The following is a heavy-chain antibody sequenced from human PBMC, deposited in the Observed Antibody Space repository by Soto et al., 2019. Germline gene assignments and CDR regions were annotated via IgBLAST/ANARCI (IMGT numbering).Heavy chain of an antibody. J-gene: IGHJ5*02. CDR3: ASSGSYRRWFDP. Sequence: EVQLVQSGAEVKKPGESLRISCKGSGYSFTSYWISWVRQMPGKGLEWMGRIDPSDSYTNYSPSFQGHVTISADKSISTAYLQWSSLTASDTAMYYCASSGSYRRWFDPWGQGTLVTVSS. CDR1: GYSFTSYW. V-gene: IGHV5-10-1*01. CDR2: IDPSDSYT. D-gene: IGHD1-26*01.